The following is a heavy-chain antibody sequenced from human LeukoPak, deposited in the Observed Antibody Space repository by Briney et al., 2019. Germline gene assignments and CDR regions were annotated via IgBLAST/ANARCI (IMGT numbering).Heavy chain of an antibody. CDR3: ARDRAQELWFGEPTNYYYGMDV. J-gene: IGHJ6*02. Sequence: GGSLRLSCAASGFTFSSYSMNWVRQAPGKGLEWVSYIGSSGSTIYYADSVKGRFTISRDNAKNSLYLQMNSLRAEDTAVYYCARDRAQELWFGEPTNYYYGMDVWGQGTTVTVSS. CDR2: IGSSGSTI. V-gene: IGHV3-48*04. D-gene: IGHD3-10*01. CDR1: GFTFSSYS.